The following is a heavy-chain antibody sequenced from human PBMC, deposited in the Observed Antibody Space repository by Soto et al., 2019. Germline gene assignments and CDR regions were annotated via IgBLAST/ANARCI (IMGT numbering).Heavy chain of an antibody. CDR1: GYTFTSYG. J-gene: IGHJ4*02. CDR3: ARSVVVVAGTASWDY. D-gene: IGHD2-15*01. Sequence: QVQLVQSGAEVKKPGASVKVSCKASGYTFTSYGISWVRQAPGQGLEWMGWISADNGNTNYAQKLQGRVTMTTDPSTSTAYVELRSLRSDDTAVYYCARSVVVVAGTASWDYWGQGTLVTVSS. CDR2: ISADNGNT. V-gene: IGHV1-18*04.